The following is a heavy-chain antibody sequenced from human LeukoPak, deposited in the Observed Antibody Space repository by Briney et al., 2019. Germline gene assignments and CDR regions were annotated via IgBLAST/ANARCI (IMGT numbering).Heavy chain of an antibody. D-gene: IGHD3-3*01. Sequence: SVKVSCKASGGTFSSYAISWVRQAPGQGLEWMGGIIPIFGTANYAQKFQGRVTITADESTSTAYLELRSLRSDDTAMYYCARDSTNQLRFLEWYDRGPIDYGGQGTLVTVSS. J-gene: IGHJ4*02. CDR3: ARDSTNQLRFLEWYDRGPIDY. CDR2: IIPIFGTA. V-gene: IGHV1-69*13. CDR1: GGTFSSYA.